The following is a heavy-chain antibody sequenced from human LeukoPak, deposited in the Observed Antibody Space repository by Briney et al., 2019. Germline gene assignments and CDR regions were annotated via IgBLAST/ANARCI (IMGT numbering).Heavy chain of an antibody. CDR1: GFTFTNAW. CDR3: ARKWLLRRIEAFDI. CDR2: IKSKTDGGTT. D-gene: IGHD3-22*01. V-gene: IGHV3-15*01. Sequence: GGSLRLSCEASGFTFTNAWMTWVRQAPGKGLEWVGRIKSKTDGGTTDYAAPVKGRFTISRDDLKNTLYLQMNSLRAEDTAVYYCARKWLLRRIEAFDIWGQGTMVTVSS. J-gene: IGHJ3*02.